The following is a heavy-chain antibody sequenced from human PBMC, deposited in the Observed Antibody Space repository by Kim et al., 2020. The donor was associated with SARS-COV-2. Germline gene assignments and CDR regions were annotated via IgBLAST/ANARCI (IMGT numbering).Heavy chain of an antibody. CDR1: GGSISSSSYY. Sequence: SETLSLTCTVSGGSISSSSYYWGWIRQPPGKGLEWIGSIYYSGSTYYNPSLKSRVTISVDTSKNQFSLKLSSVTAADTAVYYCARSPMVRIFDYWGQGTLVTVSS. D-gene: IGHD3-10*01. CDR2: IYYSGST. CDR3: ARSPMVRIFDY. V-gene: IGHV4-39*01. J-gene: IGHJ4*02.